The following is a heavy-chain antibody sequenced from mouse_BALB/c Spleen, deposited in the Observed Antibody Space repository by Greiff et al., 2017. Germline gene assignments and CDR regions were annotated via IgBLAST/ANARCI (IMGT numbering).Heavy chain of an antibody. Sequence: VQLQQPGAELVKPGASVKLSCKASGYTFTSYWMHWVKQRPGQGLEWIGEINPSNGRTNYNEKFKSKATLTVDKSSSTAYMQLSSLTSEDSAVYYCARRIYYGNFPYAMDYWGQGTSVTVSS. J-gene: IGHJ4*01. CDR2: INPSNGRT. CDR3: ARRIYYGNFPYAMDY. D-gene: IGHD2-1*01. V-gene: IGHV1S81*02. CDR1: GYTFTSYW.